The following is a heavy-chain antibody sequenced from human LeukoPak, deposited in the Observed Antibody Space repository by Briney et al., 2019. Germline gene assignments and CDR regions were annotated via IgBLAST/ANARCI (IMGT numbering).Heavy chain of an antibody. CDR1: EFTFSSYG. CDR3: ARAMKIQLWLDDY. Sequence: PGGSLRLSCAASEFTFSSYGMSWVRQAPGKGLEWVSAISGSGGSTYYADSVKGRFTISRDNSKNTLYLQMNSLRAEDTAVYYCARAMKIQLWLDDYWGQGTLVTVSS. V-gene: IGHV3-23*01. D-gene: IGHD5-18*01. J-gene: IGHJ4*02. CDR2: ISGSGGST.